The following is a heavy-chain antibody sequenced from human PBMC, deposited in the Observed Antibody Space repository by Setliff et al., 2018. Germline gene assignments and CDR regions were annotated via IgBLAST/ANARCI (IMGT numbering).Heavy chain of an antibody. V-gene: IGHV2-5*02. CDR3: AHGGDFWSGYWGGGPRKVGYYFDY. CDR1: GFSLSTSGVG. Sequence: GSGPTLVNPTQTLTLTCTFSGFSLSTSGVGVGWIRQPPGKALEWLALIYWDDDKRYSPSLKSRLTITKDTSKNQVVLTMTNMDPVDTATYYWAHGGDFWSGYWGGGPRKVGYYFDYWGQGTLVTVSS. CDR2: IYWDDDK. J-gene: IGHJ4*02. D-gene: IGHD3-3*01.